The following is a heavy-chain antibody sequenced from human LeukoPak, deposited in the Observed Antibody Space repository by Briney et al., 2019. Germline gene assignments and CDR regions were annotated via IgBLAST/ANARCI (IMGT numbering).Heavy chain of an antibody. CDR3: ARAKGNWNDAGNWFDP. V-gene: IGHV1-2*02. Sequence: ASVKVSCKASGYTFTGYYMHWVRQAPGQGLEWMGWINPNSGGTNYAQKFQGRVTVTRDTSISTAYMELHRLRSDDTAVYYCARAKGNWNDAGNWFDPWGQGTLVTVSS. CDR1: GYTFTGYY. CDR2: INPNSGGT. J-gene: IGHJ5*02. D-gene: IGHD1-1*01.